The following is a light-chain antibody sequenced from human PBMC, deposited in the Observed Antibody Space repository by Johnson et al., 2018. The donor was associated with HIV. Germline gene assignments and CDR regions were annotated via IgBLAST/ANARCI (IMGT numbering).Light chain of an antibody. J-gene: IGLJ1*01. CDR3: GKGASSRRAGVV. Sequence: QSVLTQPPSVSAAPGQKVTISCSGSYSNIGDNYVSWYQRLPGTAPKLLIYENNKRPSGIHARFTGSKSGTSATLGITGLQTGDGADYYCGKGASSRRAGVVFGTGTKVTVL. CDR2: ENN. V-gene: IGLV1-51*02. CDR1: YSNIGDNY.